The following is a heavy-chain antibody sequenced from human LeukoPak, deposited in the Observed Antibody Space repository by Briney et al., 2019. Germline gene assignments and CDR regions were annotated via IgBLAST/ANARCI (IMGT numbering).Heavy chain of an antibody. J-gene: IGHJ4*02. CDR3: ARSFCGGDSHASGGIDY. CDR2: IYYSGST. V-gene: IGHV4-39*01. D-gene: IGHD2-21*02. Sequence: SETLPLTCTVSGGSISSSNYYWGWIRQPPGKGLEWIGTIYYSGSTYYNPSLKSRVTISVDTSKNQFSLKLRSVIAADTAVYYCARSFCGGDSHASGGIDYWGQGTLVTVSS. CDR1: GGSISSSNYY.